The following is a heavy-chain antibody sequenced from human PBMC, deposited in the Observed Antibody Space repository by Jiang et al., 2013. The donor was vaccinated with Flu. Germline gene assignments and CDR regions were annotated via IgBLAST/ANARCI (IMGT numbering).Heavy chain of an antibody. CDR2: IYYSGSA. D-gene: IGHD3-3*01. Sequence: LLKPSETLSLTCTVSGGSITSNTYYWGWIRQPPGKGLVWIGTIYYSGSASYNPSLKSRVTISVDTSKSQFSLKLTSVTAADTAVYYCARQASGQFDYWGQGNPGHRLL. CDR3: ARQASGQFDY. V-gene: IGHV4-39*01. CDR1: GGSITSNTYY. J-gene: IGHJ4*02.